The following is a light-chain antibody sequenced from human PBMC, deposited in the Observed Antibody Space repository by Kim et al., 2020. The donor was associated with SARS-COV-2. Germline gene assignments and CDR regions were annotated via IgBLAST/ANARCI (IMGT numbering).Light chain of an antibody. J-gene: IGLJ1*01. CDR1: RSDVGGYDY. CDR3: CSYAGSFTFV. V-gene: IGLV2-11*01. CDR2: DIT. Sequence: QSALTQPRSVSGAPGQSVTLSCTGTRSDVGGYDYVSWYQQHHGKAPRLLIYDITKRPSGVPDRFSGSRSGNTASLAISGLQAEDEADYYCCSYAGSFTFVFGTGTKVTVL.